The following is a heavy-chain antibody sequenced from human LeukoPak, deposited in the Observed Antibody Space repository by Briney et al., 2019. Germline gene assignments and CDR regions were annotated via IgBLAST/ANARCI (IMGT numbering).Heavy chain of an antibody. CDR3: ARGRGYCTGVSCDIDY. Sequence: GGSLRLSCAASGFTFNAYSMNWVRQAPGKGLEWVSNIISRGDTTHYAASVKGRFTISRDNAKNSVFLHLNSLRGDDTAVYYCARGRGYCTGVSCDIDYWGQGTLVTVPS. D-gene: IGHD2-8*02. J-gene: IGHJ4*02. CDR1: GFTFNAYS. V-gene: IGHV3-48*04. CDR2: IISRGDTT.